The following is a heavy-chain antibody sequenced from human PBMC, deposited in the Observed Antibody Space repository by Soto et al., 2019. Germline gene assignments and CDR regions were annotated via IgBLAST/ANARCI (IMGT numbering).Heavy chain of an antibody. Sequence: ASVKVSCKASGYTFTSYGISWVRQAPGQGLEWMGWISAYNGNTNYAQKLQGRITMTTDTSTSTAYMELRSLRSDDTAVYYCAITYLNYDFWSGYDAPTTNYYYYGMDVWGQGTTVTVSS. CDR2: ISAYNGNT. CDR1: GYTFTSYG. CDR3: AITYLNYDFWSGYDAPTTNYYYYGMDV. D-gene: IGHD3-3*01. V-gene: IGHV1-18*01. J-gene: IGHJ6*02.